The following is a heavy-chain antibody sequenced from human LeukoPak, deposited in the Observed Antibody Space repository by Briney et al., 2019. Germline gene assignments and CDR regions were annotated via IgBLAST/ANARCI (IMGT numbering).Heavy chain of an antibody. J-gene: IGHJ4*02. D-gene: IGHD3-22*01. CDR3: AKDIVSYYDSSGPFDY. Sequence: GGSLRLSCAASGFTFDDYAMHWVRQAPGKGLEWVSGISWNSGSIGYADSVKGRFIISRDNAKNSLYLQMNSLRTEDTALYYCAKDIVSYYDSSGPFDYWGQGTLVTVSS. V-gene: IGHV3-9*01. CDR1: GFTFDDYA. CDR2: ISWNSGSI.